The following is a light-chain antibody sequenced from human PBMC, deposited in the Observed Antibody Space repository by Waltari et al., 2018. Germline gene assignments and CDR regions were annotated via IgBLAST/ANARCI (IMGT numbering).Light chain of an antibody. CDR2: NVN. V-gene: IGLV2-14*03. CDR3: TSFANTNTYV. CDR1: SSDVGVYNY. J-gene: IGLJ1*01. Sequence: QSALAQPASVSGSPGQSITIPCTGTSSDVGVYNYVSWYKQYPGEVPKLMIYNVNSRPSGVSSRFSGSKSGNTASLTISGLQAEDEADYYCTSFANTNTYVFGTGTRVTVL.